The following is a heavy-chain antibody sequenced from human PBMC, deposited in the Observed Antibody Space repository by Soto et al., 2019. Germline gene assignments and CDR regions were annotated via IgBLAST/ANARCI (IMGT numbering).Heavy chain of an antibody. D-gene: IGHD3-9*01. V-gene: IGHV4-39*01. Sequence: QLQLQESGPGLVKPSETLSLTCSVSDDSINSDKYYWGWIRQPPGKGLEWTGSSYYRGNAYYNPSTQTRAAIPLDMSKCLVALKVNSVPAADSAVYFCARLEGLATISYYSDVWCPRALVTVSS. J-gene: IGHJ4*02. CDR3: ARLEGLATISYYSDV. CDR2: SYYRGNA. CDR1: DDSINSDKYY.